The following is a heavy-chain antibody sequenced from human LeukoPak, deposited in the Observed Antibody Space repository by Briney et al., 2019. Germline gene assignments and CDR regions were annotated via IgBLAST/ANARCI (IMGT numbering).Heavy chain of an antibody. CDR2: IYHSGST. Sequence: PSETLSLTCTVSGGSISSYYWSWIRQPPGKGLEWIGEIYHSGSTNYNPSLKSRVTISVDKSKNQFSLKLSSVTAADTAVYYCARAYMGSGSYLGYWGQGTLVTVSS. J-gene: IGHJ4*02. CDR1: GGSISSYY. D-gene: IGHD3-10*01. V-gene: IGHV4-59*12. CDR3: ARAYMGSGSYLGY.